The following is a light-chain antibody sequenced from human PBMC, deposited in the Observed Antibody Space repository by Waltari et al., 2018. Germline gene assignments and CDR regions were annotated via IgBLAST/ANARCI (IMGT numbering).Light chain of an antibody. V-gene: IGKV1-17*01. CDR3: LQYNSHPWT. CDR2: GAS. J-gene: IGKJ1*01. Sequence: DIQMPQSPSSLSASAGDTVTITCRASQGISTYLNWYQQKPGKTPKRLIYGASSLESGVPSRFSGSGSGTDFTLTISSLQPEDFATYYCLQYNSHPWTFGQGTKVEIK. CDR1: QGISTY.